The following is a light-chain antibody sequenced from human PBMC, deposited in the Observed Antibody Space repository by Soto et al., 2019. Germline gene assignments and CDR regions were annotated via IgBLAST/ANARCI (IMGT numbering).Light chain of an antibody. V-gene: IGLV2-23*01. CDR3: CSYAGSSYV. Sequence: QSVLTQPASVSGTPGQSITISCTGTSSDVGSYNLVSWYQQHPGKAPKLMIYEGSKRPSGVSDRFSGSKSGNTASLTISGLQAEDEADYYCCSYAGSSYVFGTGTKVTGL. J-gene: IGLJ1*01. CDR1: SSDVGSYNL. CDR2: EGS.